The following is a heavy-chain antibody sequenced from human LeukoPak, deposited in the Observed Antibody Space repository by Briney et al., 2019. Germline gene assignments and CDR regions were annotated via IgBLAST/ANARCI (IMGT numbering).Heavy chain of an antibody. J-gene: IGHJ4*02. CDR1: GFTFSSYG. CDR2: IRYDGSNK. Sequence: GGSLRLSCAASGFTFSSYGMHWVRQAPGKGLEWVPFIRYDGSNKYYADSVKGRFTISRDNSKNTLYLQMNSLRAEDTAVYYCAKDPSFRPGYLDYWGQGTLVTVSS. V-gene: IGHV3-30*02. CDR3: AKDPSFRPGYLDY.